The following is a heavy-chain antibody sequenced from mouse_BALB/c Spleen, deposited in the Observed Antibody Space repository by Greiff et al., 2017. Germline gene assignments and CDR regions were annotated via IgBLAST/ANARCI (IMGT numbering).Heavy chain of an antibody. CDR3: ARLDYWYFDV. J-gene: IGHJ1*01. V-gene: IGHV1-18*01. Sequence: VQLKQPGPELVKPGASVKISCKASGYTFTDYTMHWVKQSHGKSLEWIGGINPNNGGTSYNQKFKGKSTLTVDKSSSTAYMQRRSLTSEDPAVYYCARLDYWYFDVWGAGTTVTVSS. CDR2: INPNNGGT. CDR1: GYTFTDYT.